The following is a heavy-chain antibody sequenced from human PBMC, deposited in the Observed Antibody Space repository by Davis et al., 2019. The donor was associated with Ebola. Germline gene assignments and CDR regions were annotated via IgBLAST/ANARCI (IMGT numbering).Heavy chain of an antibody. CDR3: AKDAYYYDSSGYYSFLDY. CDR2: ISGSGGST. D-gene: IGHD3-22*01. Sequence: GGSLRLSCAASGFTFSSYAMSWVRQAPGKGLEWVSAISGSGGSTYYADSVKGRFTISRDNSKNTLYLQMNSLRADDTAVYYCAKDAYYYDSSGYYSFLDYWGQGTLVTVSS. CDR1: GFTFSSYA. V-gene: IGHV3-23*01. J-gene: IGHJ4*02.